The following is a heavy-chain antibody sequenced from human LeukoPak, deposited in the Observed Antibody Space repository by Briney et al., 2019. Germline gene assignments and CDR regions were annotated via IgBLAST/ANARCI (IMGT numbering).Heavy chain of an antibody. CDR2: ISSSGTTI. V-gene: IGHV3-48*01. CDR3: ARVGYSDFWSGYYWDY. D-gene: IGHD3-3*01. J-gene: IGHJ4*02. CDR1: GFTFRSYG. Sequence: GGSLRLSCAASGFTFRSYGMNWVRQAPGKGLEWISYISSSGTTIYYADSVQGRFIISRDNARNSLYLQMNSLRAEDTAVYYCARVGYSDFWSGYYWDYWGQGTLATVSS.